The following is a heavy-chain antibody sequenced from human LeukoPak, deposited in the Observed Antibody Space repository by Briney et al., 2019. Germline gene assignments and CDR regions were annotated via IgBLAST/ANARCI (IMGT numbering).Heavy chain of an antibody. Sequence: SETLSLTCTVSGGSISSYYWSWIRQPPGKGLEWIGYIYYSGSTNYNPSLKSRVTISVDTSKNQFSLKLSSVTAADTAVYYCATTTVVTRYWYFDLWGRGTLLTVSS. D-gene: IGHD4-23*01. CDR1: GGSISSYY. J-gene: IGHJ2*01. CDR3: ATTTVVTRYWYFDL. V-gene: IGHV4-59*08. CDR2: IYYSGST.